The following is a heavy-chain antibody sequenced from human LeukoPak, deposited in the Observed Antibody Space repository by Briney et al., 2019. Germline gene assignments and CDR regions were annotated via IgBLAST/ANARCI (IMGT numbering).Heavy chain of an antibody. Sequence: GGSLRLSCAVSGLTFSDAWMTWVRQTPGKGLEWVGRILGKGSGGATDYAAPVQGRFTISRDDSKDTVYLEMNSLKTEDTAVYYCSWIRGALGFYFMDVWGKGTTVTISS. CDR2: ILGKGSGGAT. V-gene: IGHV3-15*01. CDR1: GLTFSDAW. CDR3: SWIRGALGFYFMDV. D-gene: IGHD3-10*01. J-gene: IGHJ6*03.